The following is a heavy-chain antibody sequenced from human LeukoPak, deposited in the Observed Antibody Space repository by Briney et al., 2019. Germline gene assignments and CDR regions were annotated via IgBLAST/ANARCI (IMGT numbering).Heavy chain of an antibody. V-gene: IGHV4-30-2*01. D-gene: IGHD3-3*01. Sequence: SQTLSLTCAVSGGSISSGGYSWSWIRQPPGKGLEWIGYIYHSGSTYYNPSLKSRVTISVDTSKNQFSLKLSSVTAADTAVYYCARGRFLEWLNWGQGTLVTVSS. CDR1: GGSISSGGYS. CDR3: ARGRFLEWLN. J-gene: IGHJ4*02. CDR2: IYHSGST.